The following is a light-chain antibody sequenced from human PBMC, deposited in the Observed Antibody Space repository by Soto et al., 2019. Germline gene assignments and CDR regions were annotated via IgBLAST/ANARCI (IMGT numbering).Light chain of an antibody. V-gene: IGKV1-9*01. Sequence: IQLTQSPSSLSASAGDRVTITCRASQGISSYLGWYQQKPGKAPNLLIYAASTLQSGVPSRFSGTGSGTKFTLTISSLQPEDFASYYCQHLNAFSTFGGGTKVDIK. CDR2: AAS. J-gene: IGKJ4*01. CDR3: QHLNAFST. CDR1: QGISSY.